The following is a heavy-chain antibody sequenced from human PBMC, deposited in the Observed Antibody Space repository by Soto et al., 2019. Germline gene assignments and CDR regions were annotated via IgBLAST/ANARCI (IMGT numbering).Heavy chain of an antibody. CDR2: IWYDGSNK. J-gene: IGHJ4*02. Sequence: QVQLVESGGGVVQPGRSLRLSCAASGFTFSSYGMHWVRQAPGKGLEWVAVIWYDGSNKYYADSVKGRFTISRDNSKNTLYLQMNSLRAEDKAVYYCARVMAAAAYDYWGQGTLVTVSS. CDR1: GFTFSSYG. V-gene: IGHV3-33*01. CDR3: ARVMAAAAYDY. D-gene: IGHD6-25*01.